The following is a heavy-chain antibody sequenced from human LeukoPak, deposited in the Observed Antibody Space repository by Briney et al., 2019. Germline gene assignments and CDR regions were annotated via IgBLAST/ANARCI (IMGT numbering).Heavy chain of an antibody. D-gene: IGHD5-18*01. CDR2: IKQDGSEK. CDR3: ARDDHTSSSN. Sequence: GGSLRLSCAASGFTFRSYWMSCVRQAPGKGPEWVANIKQDGSEKYYVDSVKGRFTISRDNAKNSLYLQMNSLRAEDTAMYYCARDDHTSSSNWGQGTLVTVSS. V-gene: IGHV3-7*05. J-gene: IGHJ4*02. CDR1: GFTFRSYW.